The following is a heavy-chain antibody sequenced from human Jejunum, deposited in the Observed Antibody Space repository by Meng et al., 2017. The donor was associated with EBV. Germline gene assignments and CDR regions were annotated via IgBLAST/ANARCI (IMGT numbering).Heavy chain of an antibody. CDR3: AKLTRA. CDR1: GFTFNSHT. J-gene: IGHJ5*02. Sequence: GQRVESGGGLVQPGGSLRLSCAASGFTFNSHTMSWVRQAPGKGLEWVSAITDSGGSTYYTDSVKGRFTISRDNSKNTLYLQMNSLRAEDTAVYYCAKLTRAWGQGTLVTVSS. CDR2: ITDSGGST. V-gene: IGHV3-23*04.